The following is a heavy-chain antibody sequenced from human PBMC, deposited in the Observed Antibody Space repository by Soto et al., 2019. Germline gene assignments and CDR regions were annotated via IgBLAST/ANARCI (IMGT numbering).Heavy chain of an antibody. CDR1: GFTFSSYA. D-gene: IGHD5-18*01. V-gene: IGHV3-30*14. J-gene: IGHJ4*02. Sequence: PGGSLILSCAASGFTFSSYAMHWVRQAPGKGLEWVAVISYDGSNKYYADSVKGRFTISRDNSKNTLYLQMNSLRAEDTAVYYCARFSGYPNYYFDYWGQGTLVTVSS. CDR3: ARFSGYPNYYFDY. CDR2: ISYDGSNK.